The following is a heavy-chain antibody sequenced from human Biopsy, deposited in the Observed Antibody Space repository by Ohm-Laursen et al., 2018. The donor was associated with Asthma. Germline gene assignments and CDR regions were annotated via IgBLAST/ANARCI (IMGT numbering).Heavy chain of an antibody. Sequence: SVKVSCKSLGGTFNTYVIGWVRQAPGQRLEWMGGINSVFGTTTYPQKFQDRVTITADDSTSTVYMKLSSLRSEDTAVYYCARKAGSCISRTCYSLDFWGQGTLVTVSS. D-gene: IGHD2-2*01. CDR1: GGTFNTYV. V-gene: IGHV1-69*13. CDR3: ARKAGSCISRTCYSLDF. J-gene: IGHJ4*02. CDR2: INSVFGTT.